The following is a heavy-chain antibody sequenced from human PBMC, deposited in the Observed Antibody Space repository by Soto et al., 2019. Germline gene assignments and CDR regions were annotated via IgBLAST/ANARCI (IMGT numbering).Heavy chain of an antibody. V-gene: IGHV1-18*01. CDR2: ISAYNGDT. CDR3: ARKGLGVYYYSGLDV. Sequence: QVQLVQSGAEVKKPGASVKVSCKASGYTFTSYGITWVRQAPGQGLEWMGWISAYNGDTNYAQKFQGRLTMTTDTSTSTAYMELRSLRSDDTAVYYCARKGLGVYYYSGLDVWGQGTTVTASS. D-gene: IGHD2-8*01. J-gene: IGHJ6*02. CDR1: GYTFTSYG.